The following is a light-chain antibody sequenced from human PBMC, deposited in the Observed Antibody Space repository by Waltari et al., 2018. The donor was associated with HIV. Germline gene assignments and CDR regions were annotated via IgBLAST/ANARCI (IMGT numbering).Light chain of an antibody. V-gene: IGLV2-14*01. CDR3: SSYTSSSTLV. CDR2: EVG. J-gene: IGLJ2*01. Sequence: QSALTQPASVSGSPGQSITISCTGTSSDVGGYHYVSWYQQHPGKAPKLMIYEVGNRPSGVSNRFSVSKSGNTASLTISGLQAEDEADYYCSSYTSSSTLVFGGGTKLTVL. CDR1: SSDVGGYHY.